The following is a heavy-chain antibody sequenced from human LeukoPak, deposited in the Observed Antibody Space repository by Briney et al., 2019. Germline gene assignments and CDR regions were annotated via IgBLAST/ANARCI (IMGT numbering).Heavy chain of an antibody. CDR3: ARRGDDSSGYYPY. V-gene: IGHV4-34*01. CDR2: INHSGST. CDR1: GGSFSGYY. Sequence: SETLSLTCAVYGGSFSGYYWSWIRQPPGKGLEWIGEINHSGSTNYNPSLKSRVTISVDTSKNQFSLKMSSVTAADTAVYYCARRGDDSSGYYPYWGQGTLVTVSS. D-gene: IGHD3-22*01. J-gene: IGHJ4*02.